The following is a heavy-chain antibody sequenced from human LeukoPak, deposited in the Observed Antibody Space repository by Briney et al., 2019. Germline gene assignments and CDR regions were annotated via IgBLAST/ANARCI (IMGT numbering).Heavy chain of an antibody. V-gene: IGHV3-33*06. CDR1: GSTFSHYG. J-gene: IGHJ4*02. Sequence: GGSLGLSCEASGSTFSHYGMHWVRQAPGKGLEWVAVIWSDATNQYYSDSVKGRFTISRDNFKRTVSLQMNSLRAEDTAVYYCVKDAQRGFDYSNSLQHWGQGSLVTVSS. CDR2: IWSDATNQ. D-gene: IGHD4-11*01. CDR3: VKDAQRGFDYSNSLQH.